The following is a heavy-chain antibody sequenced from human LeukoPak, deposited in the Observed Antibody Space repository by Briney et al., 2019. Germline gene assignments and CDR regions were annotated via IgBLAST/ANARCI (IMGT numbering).Heavy chain of an antibody. CDR1: GGSFSGYY. CDR3: ARGSDSGQGYYFDY. CDR2: INHSGST. J-gene: IGHJ4*02. Sequence: SETLSLTCAVYGGSFSGYYWSWIRQPPGKGLEWIGEINHSGSTNYNPSLKSRVTISVGTSKNQFSLKLSSVTAADTAVYYCARGSDSGQGYYFDYWGQGTLVTVSS. D-gene: IGHD1-26*01. V-gene: IGHV4-34*01.